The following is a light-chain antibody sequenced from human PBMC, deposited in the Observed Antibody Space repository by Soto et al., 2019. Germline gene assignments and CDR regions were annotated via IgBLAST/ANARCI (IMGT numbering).Light chain of an antibody. Sequence: QSALTQPASVSGSPGQSITICCTRTSGDVGGYNYVSWYQQYPGKAPKLMIYEVTNRPSGVSNRFSGSKSGNTASLTISGLQAEDEADYYCSSYSSSSTRKLFGGGTKLTVL. J-gene: IGLJ2*01. CDR1: SGDVGGYNY. CDR3: SSYSSSSTRKL. CDR2: EVT. V-gene: IGLV2-14*01.